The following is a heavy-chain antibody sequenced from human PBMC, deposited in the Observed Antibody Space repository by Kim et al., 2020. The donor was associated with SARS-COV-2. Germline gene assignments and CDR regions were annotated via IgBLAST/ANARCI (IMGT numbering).Heavy chain of an antibody. J-gene: IGHJ4*02. Sequence: NTHHAQNSPGRVTLTTDTSTNTAYMELRSLNSDDTAVYYCARDRGINLFDCWGQGTLVTVSS. D-gene: IGHD3-10*01. V-gene: IGHV1-18*01. CDR2: NT. CDR3: ARDRGINLFDC.